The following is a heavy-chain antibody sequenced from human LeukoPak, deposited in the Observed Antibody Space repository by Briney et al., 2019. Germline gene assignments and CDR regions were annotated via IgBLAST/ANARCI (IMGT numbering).Heavy chain of an antibody. Sequence: PSETLSLTFTVSGGSILSYSWNWIRQSPGTGLEWIGYVYYSGSTMYNPSLRSRVTISVDTSKNQFSLKLSSVTAADTAVYYCARLKARDAFELWGPGTMVTVSS. CDR1: GGSILSYS. CDR2: VYYSGST. J-gene: IGHJ3*01. CDR3: ARLKARDAFEL. V-gene: IGHV4-59*08.